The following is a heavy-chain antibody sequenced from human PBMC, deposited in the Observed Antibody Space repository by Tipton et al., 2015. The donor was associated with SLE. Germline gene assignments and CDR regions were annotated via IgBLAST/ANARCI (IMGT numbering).Heavy chain of an antibody. CDR2: ISGSGGST. CDR1: GFTFSSYA. J-gene: IGHJ4*02. CDR3: AKGDIVLMVYAIDY. D-gene: IGHD2-8*01. V-gene: IGHV3-23*01. Sequence: SLRLSCAASGFTFSSYAMSWVRQAPGKGLGWVSAISGSGGSTYYADSVKGRFTISRDNSKNTLYLQMNSLRAEDTAVYYCAKGDIVLMVYAIDYWGQGTLVTVSS.